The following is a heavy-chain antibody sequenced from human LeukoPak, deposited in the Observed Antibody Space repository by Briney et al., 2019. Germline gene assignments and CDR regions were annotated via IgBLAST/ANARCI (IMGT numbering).Heavy chain of an antibody. D-gene: IGHD3-9*01. CDR1: GFSFSNYA. J-gene: IGHJ6*02. Sequence: QPGGSLRLSCAASGFSFSNYAMSWVRQAPGKGLEWVSAISGSGGSTYYADSVKGRFTISRDNSKNTLHLQMNSLRAEDTAVYYCARAASYDILTGYFFDYYYGMDVWGQGTTVTVSS. V-gene: IGHV3-23*01. CDR2: ISGSGGST. CDR3: ARAASYDILTGYFFDYYYGMDV.